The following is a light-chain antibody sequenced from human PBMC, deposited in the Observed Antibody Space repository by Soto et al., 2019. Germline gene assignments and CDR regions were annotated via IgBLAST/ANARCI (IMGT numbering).Light chain of an antibody. Sequence: EIVMTQSPATLSVSPGARATLSCRASQSVSSNLAWYQQKPGQAPRLLIYGASTRATGIPARFSGSGSGTEFTLTISSLQSEDFAGYYCQQYNNWPPSITFGQRTRLEIK. CDR2: GAS. J-gene: IGKJ5*01. CDR3: QQYNNWPPSIT. V-gene: IGKV3-15*01. CDR1: QSVSSN.